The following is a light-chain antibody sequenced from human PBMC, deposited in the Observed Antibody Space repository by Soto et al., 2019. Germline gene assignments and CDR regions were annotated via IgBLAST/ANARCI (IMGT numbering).Light chain of an antibody. J-gene: IGKJ4*01. CDR2: RTS. CDR1: QSISSN. Sequence: GMTQSPATLSVSPGETATLSCRALQSISSNLAWYQQKPGQAPRLHKFRTSSRATGFPARFSGSGSGTEFNLTISSLQSEDFGVYYCQQYNNWPRATFGGRTKVEIK. CDR3: QQYNNWPRAT. V-gene: IGKV3-15*01.